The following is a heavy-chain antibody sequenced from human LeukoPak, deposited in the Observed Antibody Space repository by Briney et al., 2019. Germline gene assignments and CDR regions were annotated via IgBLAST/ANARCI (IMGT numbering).Heavy chain of an antibody. Sequence: ASVKVSCKASGYTFTGYYMHWVRQAPGQGLEWMGWINPNSGGTNYAQKFQGWVTMTRDTSISTAYMELSRLRSDDTAVYYCARARCSGGSRYFQHYAFDIWGQGTMVTVSS. J-gene: IGHJ3*02. D-gene: IGHD2-15*01. V-gene: IGHV1-2*04. CDR3: ARARCSGGSRYFQHYAFDI. CDR1: GYTFTGYY. CDR2: INPNSGGT.